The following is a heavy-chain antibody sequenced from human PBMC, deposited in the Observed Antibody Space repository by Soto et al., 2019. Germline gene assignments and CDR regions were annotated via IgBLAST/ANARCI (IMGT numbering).Heavy chain of an antibody. D-gene: IGHD3-22*01. V-gene: IGHV3-30*18. CDR1: GFTFSGYG. CDR2: ISYDGSNK. J-gene: IGHJ4*02. Sequence: QVQLVESGGGVVQPGRSLRLSCAASGFTFSGYGMHWVRQAPGKGLEWVAVISYDGSNKYYADSVKGRFTISRYNSKNTLYLQMNSLRAEDTAVYYCAKDLEAYYYDSSGYSYWGQGTLVTVSS. CDR3: AKDLEAYYYDSSGYSY.